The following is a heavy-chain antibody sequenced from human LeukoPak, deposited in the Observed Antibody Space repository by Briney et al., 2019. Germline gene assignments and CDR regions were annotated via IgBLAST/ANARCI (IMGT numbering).Heavy chain of an antibody. CDR2: INHSGST. D-gene: IGHD3-22*01. CDR3: ARHSAYYYDSSGYPDYYYYGMDV. J-gene: IGHJ6*02. Sequence: SETLSLTCAVYGGSFSGYYWSWIRQPPGKGLEWIGEINHSGSTNYNPSLKSRVTISVDTSKNQFSLKLSSVTAADTAVYYCARHSAYYYDSSGYPDYYYYGMDVWGQGTTVTVSS. CDR1: GGSFSGYY. V-gene: IGHV4-34*01.